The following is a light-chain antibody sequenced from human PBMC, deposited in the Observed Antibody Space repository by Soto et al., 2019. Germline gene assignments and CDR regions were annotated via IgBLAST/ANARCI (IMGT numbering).Light chain of an antibody. Sequence: EIVLTQSPGTPSLSPGERATLSCRASQSVSSSYLAWYQQKPDQAPRLLIYGASSRATGIPDRFSGSGSGTDFTLTISRLEPEDFAVYYCQQYGNSPLTFGQGTKVEIK. V-gene: IGKV3-20*01. J-gene: IGKJ1*01. CDR3: QQYGNSPLT. CDR2: GAS. CDR1: QSVSSSY.